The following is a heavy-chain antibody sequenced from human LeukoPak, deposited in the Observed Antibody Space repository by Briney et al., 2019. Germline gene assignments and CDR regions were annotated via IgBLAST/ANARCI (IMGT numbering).Heavy chain of an antibody. J-gene: IGHJ6*03. CDR3: ARRPYYYHYMDV. D-gene: IGHD6-6*01. V-gene: IGHV4-38-2*01. CDR2: IYHSGSA. CDR1: GYSISSDYY. Sequence: SVTLSLTYAVSGYSISSDYYWGWIRLPPGKGLESIGTIYHSGSAYYNPSLKSRVTLLVDTSNNQFSLRLSSVTATDTAVYYCARRPYYYHYMDVWGKGTTVTVSS.